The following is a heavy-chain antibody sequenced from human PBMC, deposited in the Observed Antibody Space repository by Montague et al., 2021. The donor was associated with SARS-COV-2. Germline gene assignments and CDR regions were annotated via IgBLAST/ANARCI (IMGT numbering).Heavy chain of an antibody. CDR2: NNYTGSS. CDR3: ARIGRWSGGY. J-gene: IGHJ4*02. D-gene: IGHD2-8*02. CDR1: GGSISGHKCT. Sequence: TLSLTCTVSGGSISGHKCTWICIRQDTGPDLVWIVYNNYTGSSNYNPSLRSRVSISVDTSKNQLSLRLSSVTAADTAVYYCARIGRWSGGYWGQGTLVTVSS. V-gene: IGHV4-30-4*08.